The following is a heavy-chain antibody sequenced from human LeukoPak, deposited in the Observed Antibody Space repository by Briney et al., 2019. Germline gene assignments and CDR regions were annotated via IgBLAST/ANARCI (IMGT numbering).Heavy chain of an antibody. J-gene: IGHJ3*02. Sequence: GGSLRLSCAASGFTFSSYGMHWVRQAPGKGLEWVAFIRYDGSNTYYADSVKGRFTISRDNSKNTLYLQMNSLRAEDTAVYYCAKDIAVGATHDAFDIWGQGTMVTVSS. D-gene: IGHD1-26*01. CDR1: GFTFSSYG. V-gene: IGHV3-30*02. CDR2: IRYDGSNT. CDR3: AKDIAVGATHDAFDI.